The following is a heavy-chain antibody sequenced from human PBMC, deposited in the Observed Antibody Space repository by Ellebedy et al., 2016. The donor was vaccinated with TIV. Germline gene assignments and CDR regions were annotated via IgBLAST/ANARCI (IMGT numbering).Heavy chain of an antibody. CDR2: INPSGGST. V-gene: IGHV1-46*01. CDR3: ARDLHDSSGYYYVGAPFDY. Sequence: ASVKVSXKASGYTFTSYYMHWVRQAPGQGLEWMGIINPSGGSTSYAQKFQGRVTMTRDTSTSTVYMELSSLRSEDTAVYYCARDLHDSSGYYYVGAPFDYWGQGTLVTVSS. J-gene: IGHJ4*02. D-gene: IGHD3-22*01. CDR1: GYTFTSYY.